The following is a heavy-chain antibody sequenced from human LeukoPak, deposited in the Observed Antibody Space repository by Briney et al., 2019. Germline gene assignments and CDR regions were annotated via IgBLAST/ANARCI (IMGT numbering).Heavy chain of an antibody. CDR2: IYSDGRT. D-gene: IGHD6-6*01. CDR1: GFTVSSNH. J-gene: IGHJ4*02. V-gene: IGHV3-66*01. Sequence: GGSLRLSCAASGFTVSSNHMSWVRQAPGKGLEWVSVIYSDGRTYYADSMKGKFTISRDNSKNTLYLQMNSLRAEDTAVYYCRIAARPSDYWGQGTLVTVSS. CDR3: RIAARPSDY.